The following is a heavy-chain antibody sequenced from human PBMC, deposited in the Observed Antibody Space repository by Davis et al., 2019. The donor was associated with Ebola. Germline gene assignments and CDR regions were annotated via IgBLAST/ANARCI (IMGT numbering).Heavy chain of an antibody. CDR2: ISGRGGST. CDR1: GSTSSSYG. J-gene: IGHJ6*02. V-gene: IGHV3-23*01. Sequence: PGGSLRLSCAASGSTSSSYGMTWVRQAPGKGLEWVSTISGRGGSTHYADSVKGRFTISRDNSKNTLYLQMNSLRAEDTAVYYCASNYYAMDVWGQGTTVTVSS. CDR3: ASNYYAMDV.